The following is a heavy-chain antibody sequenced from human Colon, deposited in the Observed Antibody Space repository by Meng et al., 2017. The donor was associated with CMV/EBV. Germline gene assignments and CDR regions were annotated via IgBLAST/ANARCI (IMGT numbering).Heavy chain of an antibody. CDR2: ISYSEST. D-gene: IGHD3-16*01. J-gene: IGHJ4*02. V-gene: IGHV4-31*03. CDR3: AKGGGIQYFDF. Sequence: TVSGASVSSQNYFGTWLRQHPGKGLEWIAYISYSESTYFNPSLKSRVSISLDTSKNQFSLRLSSVAAADTAVYYCAKGGGIQYFDFWGQGTLVTVSS. CDR1: GASVSSQNYF.